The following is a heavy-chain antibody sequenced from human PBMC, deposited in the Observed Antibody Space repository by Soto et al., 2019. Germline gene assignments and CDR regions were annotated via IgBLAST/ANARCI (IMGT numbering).Heavy chain of an antibody. CDR1: GYIFSANY. Sequence: ASVKVSCKASGYIFSANYIHWVRQAPGQGLEWLGWINPHSGATNYAQKFLGRVTMSADTSASTAYMDLARLKSDDTAVYYCVRAQALGFSNCLDPSGRGTLVTVSS. CDR3: VRAQALGFSNCLDP. D-gene: IGHD3-10*01. CDR2: INPHSGAT. J-gene: IGHJ5*02. V-gene: IGHV1-2*02.